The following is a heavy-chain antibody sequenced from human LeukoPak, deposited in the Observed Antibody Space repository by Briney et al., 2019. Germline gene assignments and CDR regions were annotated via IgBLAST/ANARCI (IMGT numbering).Heavy chain of an antibody. CDR2: IYSGGST. J-gene: IGHJ6*02. V-gene: IGHV3-53*04. Sequence: GGSLRLSCAASGFIFNNYGLIWVRQAPGKGLEWVSVIYSGGSTYYADSVKGRFTISRHNSKNTLYLQMNSLRAEDTAVYYCARGYNWNVDYYYYGMDVWGQGTTVTVSS. CDR3: ARGYNWNVDYYYYGMDV. CDR1: GFIFNNYG. D-gene: IGHD1-1*01.